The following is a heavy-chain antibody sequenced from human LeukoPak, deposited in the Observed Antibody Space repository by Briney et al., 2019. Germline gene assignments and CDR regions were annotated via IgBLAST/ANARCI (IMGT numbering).Heavy chain of an antibody. V-gene: IGHV4-59*12. CDR1: GVSISSYY. CDR3: ARGYCSGGSCYSSYYYSYMDV. D-gene: IGHD2-15*01. CDR2: IYYSGST. J-gene: IGHJ6*03. Sequence: SETLSLTCTVSGVSISSYYWSWIRQPPGKGLEWIGYIYYSGSTNYNPSLKSRVTISVDTSKNQFSLKLSSVTAADTAVYYCARGYCSGGSCYSSYYYSYMDVWGKGTTVTVSS.